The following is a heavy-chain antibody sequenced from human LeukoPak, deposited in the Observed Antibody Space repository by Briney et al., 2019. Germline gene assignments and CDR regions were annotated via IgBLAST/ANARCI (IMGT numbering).Heavy chain of an antibody. CDR2: ISSSSSYI. J-gene: IGHJ4*02. Sequence: GGSLRLSCAASGFTFSSYSMNWVRQAPGKGLEWVSSISSSSSYIYYADSVKGRFTISRDNAKNSLYPQMNSLRADDTAVYYCARDSNDTPDYWGQGTLVTVSS. CDR1: GFTFSSYS. CDR3: ARDSNDTPDY. V-gene: IGHV3-21*01.